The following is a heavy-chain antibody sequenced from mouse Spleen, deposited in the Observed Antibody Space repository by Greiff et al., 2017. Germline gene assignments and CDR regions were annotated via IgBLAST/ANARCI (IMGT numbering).Heavy chain of an antibody. V-gene: IGHV5-9-3*01. D-gene: IGHD1-1*01. CDR1: GFTFSSYA. CDR3: ARTTTGPFAY. CDR2: ISSGGGNT. Sequence: EVQRVESGGGLVKLGGSLKLSCAASGFTFSSYAMSWVRQTPEKRLEWVATISSGGGNTYYPDSVKGRFTISRDNAKNTLYLQMSSLKSEDTAMYYCARTTTGPFAYWGQGTLVTVSA. J-gene: IGHJ3*01.